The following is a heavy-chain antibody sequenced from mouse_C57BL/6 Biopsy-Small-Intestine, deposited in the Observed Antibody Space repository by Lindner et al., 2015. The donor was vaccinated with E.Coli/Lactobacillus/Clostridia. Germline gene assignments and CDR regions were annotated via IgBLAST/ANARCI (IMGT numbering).Heavy chain of an antibody. D-gene: IGHD2-9*01. V-gene: IGHV1-81*01. Sequence: SVKVSCKASGGTFSTYAISWVRQAPGQGLEWMGGIIPILGSVNYAQKLQGRVTITADESTSSAYMELSSLRSEDTAVYYCARAPTMVREVLITYYYFDSWGQGTLVTVSS. CDR3: ARAPTMVREVLITYYYFDS. J-gene: IGHJ4*01. CDR1: GGTFSTYA. CDR2: IIPILGSV.